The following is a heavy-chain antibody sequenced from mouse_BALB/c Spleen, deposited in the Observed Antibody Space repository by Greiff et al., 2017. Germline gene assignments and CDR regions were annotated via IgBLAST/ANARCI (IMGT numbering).Heavy chain of an antibody. J-gene: IGHJ3*01. CDR3: ASFAY. CDR1: GFNIKDTY. Sequence: EVMLVESGAELVKPGASVKLSCTASGFNIKDTYMHWVKQRPEQGLEWIGRIDPANGNTKYDPKFQGKATIKADTSSNTAYLQLSSLTSEDTAVYYCASFAYWGQGTLVTVSA. CDR2: IDPANGNT. V-gene: IGHV14-3*02.